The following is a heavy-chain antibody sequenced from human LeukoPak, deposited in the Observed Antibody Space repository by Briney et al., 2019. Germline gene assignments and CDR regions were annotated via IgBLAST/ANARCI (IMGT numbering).Heavy chain of an antibody. CDR3: ARWISMFSENWFDP. CDR1: GYTFTSYG. J-gene: IGHJ5*02. V-gene: IGHV1-18*01. CDR2: ISAYNGKT. D-gene: IGHD3-10*02. Sequence: ASVKVSCKASGYTFTSYGISWVRQAPGQGLEWMGWISAYNGKTNYAQRLQGRVTISTDTSTSTAYMELRSLRSDDTAMYYCARWISMFSENWFDPWGQGTLVIVSS.